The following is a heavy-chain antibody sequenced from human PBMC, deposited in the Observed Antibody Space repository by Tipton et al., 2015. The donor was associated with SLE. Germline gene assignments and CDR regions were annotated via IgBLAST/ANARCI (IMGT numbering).Heavy chain of an antibody. D-gene: IGHD6-13*01. V-gene: IGHV4-39*01. CDR3: ARHSSSWYLDS. Sequence: TLSLTCTVSGGSISSSSYYWGWIRQPPGKGLEWIGSIYYGGSTYYNPSLKSRVAISVDTSKNQFSLKLSFVIAADTAVYYCARHSSSWYLDSWGQGTLVTVSS. J-gene: IGHJ4*02. CDR1: GGSISSSSYY. CDR2: IYYGGST.